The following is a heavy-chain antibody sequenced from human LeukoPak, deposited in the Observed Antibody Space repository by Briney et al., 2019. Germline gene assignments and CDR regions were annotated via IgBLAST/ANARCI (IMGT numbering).Heavy chain of an antibody. Sequence: GGSLRLSCAASGFTLSSYSMNWVRQAPGKGLEWVSSISSSSSYIYYADSVKGRFTISRDNAKNSLYLQMNSLRAEDTAVYYCARDRGNDYSNNWGQGTLVTVSS. V-gene: IGHV3-21*01. CDR2: ISSSSSYI. J-gene: IGHJ4*02. D-gene: IGHD4-11*01. CDR1: GFTLSSYS. CDR3: ARDRGNDYSNN.